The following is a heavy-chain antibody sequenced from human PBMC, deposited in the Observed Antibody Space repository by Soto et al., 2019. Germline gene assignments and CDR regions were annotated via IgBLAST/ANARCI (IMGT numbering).Heavy chain of an antibody. D-gene: IGHD6-13*01. CDR3: ARGFQDSSSWSPWYYYMDV. J-gene: IGHJ6*03. CDR2: IYSGGST. Sequence: GGSLRLSCAASGFTVSSNYMSWVRQAPGKGLEWVSVIYSGGSTYYADSVKGRFTISRHNSKNTLYLQMNSLRAEDTAVYYCARGFQDSSSWSPWYYYMDVWGKGTTVTVSS. CDR1: GFTVSSNY. V-gene: IGHV3-53*04.